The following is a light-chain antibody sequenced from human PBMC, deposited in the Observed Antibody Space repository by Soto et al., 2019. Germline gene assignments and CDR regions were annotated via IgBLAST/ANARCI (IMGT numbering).Light chain of an antibody. J-gene: IGKJ4*01. V-gene: IGKV1-9*01. CDR3: QKLNSYPPT. CDR1: QGISSY. Sequence: DIQLTQSPSFLSASVGDRVTITCRASQGISSYLAWYQQKPGKAPKLLIYAASTLQSGVPSRFSVSGSGTEFTLTISSLQPEDFATYYCQKLNSYPPTFGGGTKVEIK. CDR2: AAS.